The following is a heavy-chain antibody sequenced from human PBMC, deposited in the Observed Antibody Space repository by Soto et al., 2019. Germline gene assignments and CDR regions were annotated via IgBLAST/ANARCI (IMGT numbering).Heavy chain of an antibody. V-gene: IGHV3-74*01. CDR1: GFTFSNYW. CDR3: VREDSIIIPAVSDF. CDR2: INSDGSSA. Sequence: PGGSLRLSCAASGFTFSNYWMHWVRQAPGKGLVWVSRINSDGSSAIYADSVKGRFTISRDNAKNTLFLQMDSLRAEDTAVYYCVREDSIIIPAVSDFWGQGTLVTVSS. J-gene: IGHJ4*02. D-gene: IGHD2-2*01.